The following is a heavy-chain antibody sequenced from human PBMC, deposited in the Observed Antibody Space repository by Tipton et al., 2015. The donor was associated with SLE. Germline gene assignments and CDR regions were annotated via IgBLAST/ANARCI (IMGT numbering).Heavy chain of an antibody. Sequence: TLSLTCTVSGGSISSSSYYWGWIRQPPGKGPEWIGSIYYSGSTYYNPSLKSRVTISVDTSKNQFSLKLSSVTAADTAVYYCARDPSRYSGSQSPFDYWGQGTLVTVSS. V-gene: IGHV4-39*07. CDR3: ARDPSRYSGSQSPFDY. D-gene: IGHD1-26*01. J-gene: IGHJ4*02. CDR1: GGSISSSSYY. CDR2: IYYSGST.